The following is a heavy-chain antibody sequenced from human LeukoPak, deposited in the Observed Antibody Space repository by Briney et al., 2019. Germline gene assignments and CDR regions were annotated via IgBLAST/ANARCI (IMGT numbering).Heavy chain of an antibody. J-gene: IGHJ3*02. V-gene: IGHV1-69*13. D-gene: IGHD2/OR15-2a*01. CDR3: ARHLSDTDAFDI. Sequence: GASVKVSCKASGGTFSSYAISWVRQAPGQGLEWMGGIIPIFGTANYAQKFQGRVTITADESTSTAYMELSSLRSEDTAVYYCARHLSDTDAFDIWGQGTMVTVSS. CDR1: GGTFSSYA. CDR2: IIPIFGTA.